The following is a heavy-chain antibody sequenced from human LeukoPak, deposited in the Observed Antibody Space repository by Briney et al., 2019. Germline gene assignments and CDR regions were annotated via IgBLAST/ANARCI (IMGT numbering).Heavy chain of an antibody. V-gene: IGHV3-30*18. D-gene: IGHD1-1*01. CDR3: AKETGPRGGFDY. J-gene: IGHJ4*02. CDR1: GFTFSSFG. CDR2: ISNDGNTK. Sequence: GRSLRLSCGASGFTFSSFGMHWVRQAPGKGLEWVAVISNDGNTKFYADSVKGRFTISRDNSKNTLYLQMDSLRVEDTAVYYCAKETGPRGGFDYWGQGTLVTVSS.